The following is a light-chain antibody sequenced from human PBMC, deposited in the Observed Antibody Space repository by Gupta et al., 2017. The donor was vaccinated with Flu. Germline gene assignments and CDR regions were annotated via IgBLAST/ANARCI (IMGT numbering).Light chain of an antibody. CDR3: QVWDSSADPFYV. CDR1: NIGSKS. Sequence: QTARITCGGNNIGSKSVHWYQQKPGQAPVLLVYDDSDRPSGIPERFSGSNSGNTATLTISRVEAGEEADYYCQVWDSSADPFYVFGTGTKVTVL. J-gene: IGLJ1*01. CDR2: DDS. V-gene: IGLV3-21*02.